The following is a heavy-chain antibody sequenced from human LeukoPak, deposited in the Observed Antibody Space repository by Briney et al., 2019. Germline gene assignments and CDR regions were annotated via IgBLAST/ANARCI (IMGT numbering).Heavy chain of an antibody. Sequence: GGSLRLSCAASGFTLSSSEMNWVRQAPGKGLEWVSYISSSGSTIYYADSVKGRFTISRDNAKNSLYLQMNSLRAGDTAVYYCASVYYYGSGSPPRWGQGTLVTVSS. CDR2: ISSSGSTI. D-gene: IGHD3-10*01. CDR3: ASVYYYGSGSPPR. CDR1: GFTLSSSE. J-gene: IGHJ4*02. V-gene: IGHV3-48*03.